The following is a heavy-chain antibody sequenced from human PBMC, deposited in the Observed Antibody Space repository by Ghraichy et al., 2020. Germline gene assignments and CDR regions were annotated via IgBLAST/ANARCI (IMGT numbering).Heavy chain of an antibody. CDR1: GFTFSTYA. D-gene: IGHD1-26*01. CDR3: AKEEPGFDY. CDR2: IRNDGSNK. J-gene: IGHJ4*02. Sequence: GGSLRLSCAASGFTFSTYAMHWVRQAPGKGLEWVAFIRNDGSNKFYADSVKGRFTISRDNSKNTLYLQMNSLRPEDTAVYYCAKEEPGFDYWGQGTQVTVSS. V-gene: IGHV3-30*02.